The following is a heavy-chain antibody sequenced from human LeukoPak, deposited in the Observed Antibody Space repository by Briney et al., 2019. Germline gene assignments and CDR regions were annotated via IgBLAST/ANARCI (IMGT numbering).Heavy chain of an antibody. CDR2: ISSSGSTI. CDR1: GFTFSSYE. V-gene: IGHV3-48*03. J-gene: IGHJ5*02. Sequence: GGSLRLSCAASGFTFSSYEMNWVRQAPGKGLEWVSYISSSGSTIYYADSVKGRFTISRDNAKNSLYLQMNSLRAEDTAVYYCARVYGERDWFDPWGQGTLVTVSS. CDR3: ARVYGERDWFDP. D-gene: IGHD4-17*01.